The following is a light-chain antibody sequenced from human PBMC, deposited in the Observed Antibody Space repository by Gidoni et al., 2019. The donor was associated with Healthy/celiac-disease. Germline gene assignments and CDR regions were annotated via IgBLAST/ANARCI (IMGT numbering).Light chain of an antibody. Sequence: EIVLTQSPATLSLSPGERATLSCRASQSVSSYLAWYHQQPRQAPSLLLYDASNRATGIPARCSGSGAGTEFTLTISSLEPEDFAVYYCQQRSNRPPGTFGQGTKVEIK. CDR3: QQRSNRPPGT. CDR2: DAS. V-gene: IGKV3-11*01. CDR1: QSVSSY. J-gene: IGKJ1*01.